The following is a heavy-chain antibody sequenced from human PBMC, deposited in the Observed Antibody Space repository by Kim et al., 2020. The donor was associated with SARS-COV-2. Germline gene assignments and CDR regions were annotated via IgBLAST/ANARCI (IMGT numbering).Heavy chain of an antibody. Sequence: ASVKVSCKASGYTFTSYYMHWVRQAPGQGLEWMGIINPSGGSTSYAQKFQGRVTMTRDTSTSTVYMELSSLRSEDTAVYYCARDPTLDYYDSSGYGRDAFDIWGQGTMVTVSS. V-gene: IGHV1-46*01. CDR3: ARDPTLDYYDSSGYGRDAFDI. CDR2: INPSGGST. J-gene: IGHJ3*02. D-gene: IGHD3-22*01. CDR1: GYTFTSYY.